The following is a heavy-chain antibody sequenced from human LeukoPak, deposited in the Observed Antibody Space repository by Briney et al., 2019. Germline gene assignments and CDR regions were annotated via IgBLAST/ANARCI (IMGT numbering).Heavy chain of an antibody. CDR2: ISYDGSNK. CDR1: GFSFSSYA. J-gene: IGHJ5*02. V-gene: IGHV3-30-3*01. Sequence: GGPLRLSCAASGFSFSSYAMHWVRQAPGKELEGVAVISYDGSNKYYADSVKGRFTISRDNSKNTLYLQMNSLRAEDTAVYYCARIPHWYYDSKLASNGFDPWGQGTLVTVSS. CDR3: ARIPHWYYDSKLASNGFDP. D-gene: IGHD3-3*01.